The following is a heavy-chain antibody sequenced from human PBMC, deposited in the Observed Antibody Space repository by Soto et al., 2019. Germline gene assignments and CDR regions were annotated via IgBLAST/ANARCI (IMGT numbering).Heavy chain of an antibody. Sequence: SETLSLTCAVYGGSFIGYYWSWIRQPPGKGLEWIGEINHSGSTNYNPSLKSRVTISVDTSKNQFSLKLSSVTAADTAVYYCARGVPTYYDFWSGYESNYYYGMDVWGQGTTVTVSS. CDR1: GGSFIGYY. D-gene: IGHD3-3*01. CDR3: ARGVPTYYDFWSGYESNYYYGMDV. V-gene: IGHV4-34*01. CDR2: INHSGST. J-gene: IGHJ6*02.